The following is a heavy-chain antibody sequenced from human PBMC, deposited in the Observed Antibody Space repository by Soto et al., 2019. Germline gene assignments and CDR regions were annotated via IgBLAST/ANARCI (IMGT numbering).Heavy chain of an antibody. CDR1: GFSFRSYV. Sequence: EVQLADSGGGLVKPGESLTLSCAASGFSFRSYVMNWVRQAPGKGLEWVSSISTSSGSRYYADSVRGRFTISRDNAKNSVYLQMNSLRVDDTAVYYCARSSTSGDVWGQGTTVTVSS. J-gene: IGHJ6*02. CDR2: ISTSSGSR. CDR3: ARSSTSGDV. V-gene: IGHV3-21*06. D-gene: IGHD2-2*01.